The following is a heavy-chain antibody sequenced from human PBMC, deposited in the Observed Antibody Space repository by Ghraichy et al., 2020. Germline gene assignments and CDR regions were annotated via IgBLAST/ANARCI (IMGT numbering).Heavy chain of an antibody. Sequence: SETLSLTCTVSGGSISSYYWSWIRQPPGKGLEWIGYIYNSGSTNYNPSLKSRVTISVDTSKNQFSLKLRSVTAADTAGYYCARDVGSSGWNWFDPWGQGTLVTVSS. J-gene: IGHJ5*02. CDR3: ARDVGSSGWNWFDP. CDR2: IYNSGST. CDR1: GGSISSYY. D-gene: IGHD6-19*01. V-gene: IGHV4-59*01.